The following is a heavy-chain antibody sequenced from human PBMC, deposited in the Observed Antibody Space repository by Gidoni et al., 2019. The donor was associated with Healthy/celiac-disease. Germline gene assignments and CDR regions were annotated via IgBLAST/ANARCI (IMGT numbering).Heavy chain of an antibody. CDR1: GYRFTSYW. J-gene: IGHJ4*02. V-gene: IGHV5-51*01. D-gene: IGHD3-22*01. Sequence: EVQLVQSGAEVKKPGASLKISCQGSGYRFTSYWIGWVRQMPGKGLECMGIIYPGDSDTRYSPSFQGQVTISADNSISTAYLQWSSLKASDTAMYYCARPHYDSSGYYSGDYWGQGTLVTVSS. CDR3: ARPHYDSSGYYSGDY. CDR2: IYPGDSDT.